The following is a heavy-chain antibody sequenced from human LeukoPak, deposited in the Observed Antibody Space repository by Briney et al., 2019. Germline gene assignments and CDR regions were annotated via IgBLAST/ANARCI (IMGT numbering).Heavy chain of an antibody. Sequence: PSETLSLTCTVSGASINHYYWGWIRQQPPGKGLEWIGYFYYSGSTNCNPSLKSRVSISADTSKNQFTLILASVTAADTAVYYCARLGNSGYKGGGMDVRGPGTTVTVSS. J-gene: IGHJ6*02. CDR3: ARLGNSGYKGGGMDV. CDR1: GASINHYY. D-gene: IGHD5-12*01. V-gene: IGHV4-59*01. CDR2: FYYSGST.